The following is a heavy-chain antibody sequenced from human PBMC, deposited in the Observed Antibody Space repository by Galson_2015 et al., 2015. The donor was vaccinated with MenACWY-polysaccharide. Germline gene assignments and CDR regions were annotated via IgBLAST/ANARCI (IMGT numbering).Heavy chain of an antibody. V-gene: IGHV1-58*01. CDR1: GFTLTSSA. J-gene: IGHJ6*02. CDR2: IVVGSGET. Sequence: SVTVSCKAPGFTLTSSAVQWVRQARGQRLEWIGWIVVGSGETKYAQKFQERVTIPRDMSTSTAYMELRNLRSEDTAGYYSAVAAQVQIPFVSYYGMDVWGQGTTVTVSS. CDR3: AVAAQVQIPFVSYYGMDV. D-gene: IGHD1-1*01.